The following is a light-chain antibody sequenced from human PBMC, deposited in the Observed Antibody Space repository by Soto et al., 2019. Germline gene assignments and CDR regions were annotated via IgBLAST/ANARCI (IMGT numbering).Light chain of an antibody. V-gene: IGLV2-23*01. CDR2: EGS. CDR1: SSDVGGYNY. Sequence: QSALTQPPSASGSPGQSVTISCTGTSSDVGGYNYVSWYQQYPGKAPKLMIYEGSKRPSGISHRFSGSKSDNTASLTISGLRAEDEAHYHCCSYAGSRTFVFGGGTKVTVL. CDR3: CSYAGSRTFV. J-gene: IGLJ3*02.